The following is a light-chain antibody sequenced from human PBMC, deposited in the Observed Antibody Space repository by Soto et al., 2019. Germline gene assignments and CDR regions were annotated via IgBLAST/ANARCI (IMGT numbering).Light chain of an antibody. CDR3: SSYTSSSTPLV. CDR1: RSNIGAGYD. CDR2: GNS. Sequence: QSVLTQPPSVSGAPGQRVTISCTGSRSNIGAGYDVHWYQQLPGTAPKLLICGNSIRPSGVPDRISGSKSGTSASLAITGLQAEDEADYYCSSYTSSSTPLVFGTGTKLTVL. V-gene: IGLV1-40*01. J-gene: IGLJ1*01.